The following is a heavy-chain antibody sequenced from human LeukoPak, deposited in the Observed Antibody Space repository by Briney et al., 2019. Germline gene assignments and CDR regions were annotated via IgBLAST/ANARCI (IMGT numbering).Heavy chain of an antibody. CDR1: GFTFSSYA. D-gene: IGHD6-19*01. Sequence: GGSLRLSCAASGFTFSSYAMSWVRQAPGKGLEWVSAISGSGGSTYYADSVKGRFTISRDNSKNTLYLQMNSLRAEDTAVYYCAKDGSISGWSILYYFDYWGQGTLVTVSS. J-gene: IGHJ4*02. CDR2: ISGSGGST. V-gene: IGHV3-23*01. CDR3: AKDGSISGWSILYYFDY.